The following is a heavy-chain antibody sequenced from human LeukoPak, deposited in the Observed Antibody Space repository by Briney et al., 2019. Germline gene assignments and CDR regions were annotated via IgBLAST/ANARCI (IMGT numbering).Heavy chain of an antibody. CDR2: INPSGGST. J-gene: IGHJ4*02. V-gene: IGHV1-46*01. CDR3: ARPSLGVVPAALDY. D-gene: IGHD2-2*01. Sequence: PSVKLSFKASGSTFTSYYMHWVRQAHGPGHGWMGIINPSGGSTSYAQKFQGRVTMTRDTSTSTVYMELSSLRYEDTDVYYCARPSLGVVPAALDYWGQGALVTVSS. CDR1: GSTFTSYY.